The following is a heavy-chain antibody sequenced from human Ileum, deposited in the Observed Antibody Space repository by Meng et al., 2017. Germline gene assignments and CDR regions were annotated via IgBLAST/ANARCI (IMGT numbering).Heavy chain of an antibody. J-gene: IGHJ5*02. CDR3: ARDDYDSSGYNWFDP. D-gene: IGHD3-22*01. CDR1: GYTFTGYY. CDR2: INPNSGGT. Sequence: ASVKVSCKASGYTFTGYYMHWVRQAPGQGLEWMGWINPNSGGTNYAQTFQGRVTMTRDTSISTAYMELSRLRSDDTAVYYCARDDYDSSGYNWFDPWGQGTLVTVSS. V-gene: IGHV1-2*02.